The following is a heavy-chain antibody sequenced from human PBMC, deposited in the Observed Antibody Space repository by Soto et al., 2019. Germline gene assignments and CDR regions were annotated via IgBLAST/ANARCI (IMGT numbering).Heavy chain of an antibody. Sequence: SETLSLTCAVYGGSFSGYYWSWIRQPPGKGLEWIGEINHSGSTNCNPSLKSRVTISVDTSKNQFSLKLSSVTAADTAVYYCARVVPAAMMGWFDPWGQGTLVTVSS. J-gene: IGHJ5*02. CDR3: ARVVPAAMMGWFDP. CDR2: INHSGST. CDR1: GGSFSGYY. V-gene: IGHV4-34*01. D-gene: IGHD2-2*01.